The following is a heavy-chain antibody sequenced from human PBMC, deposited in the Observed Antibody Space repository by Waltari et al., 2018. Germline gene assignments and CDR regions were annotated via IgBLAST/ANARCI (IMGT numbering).Heavy chain of an antibody. D-gene: IGHD3-22*01. CDR3: LKKNDEVYDRNGLVYDAFDM. Sequence: EVQLVESGGGLVQPGRSLRLSCAASGFTFDDSALHWCRQVPGKGLEWVAGINWNSDSIGYGDSVKGRFTISRDNARNYLYLQMNSLTTEDTALYYCLKKNDEVYDRNGLVYDAFDMWGQGTMVTVSS. J-gene: IGHJ3*02. CDR1: GFTFDDSA. V-gene: IGHV3-9*01. CDR2: INWNSDSI.